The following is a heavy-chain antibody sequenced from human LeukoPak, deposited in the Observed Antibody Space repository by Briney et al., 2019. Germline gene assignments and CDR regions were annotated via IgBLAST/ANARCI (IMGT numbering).Heavy chain of an antibody. Sequence: GGSLRLPCAASGFTFSSYGMHWVRQAPGKGLEWVAFIRYDGSNKYYADSVKGRFTISRDNSKNTLYLQMNSLRAEDTAVYYCASYDSSGYYSAAFDYWGQGTLVTVSS. D-gene: IGHD3-22*01. V-gene: IGHV3-30*02. CDR2: IRYDGSNK. CDR1: GFTFSSYG. CDR3: ASYDSSGYYSAAFDY. J-gene: IGHJ4*02.